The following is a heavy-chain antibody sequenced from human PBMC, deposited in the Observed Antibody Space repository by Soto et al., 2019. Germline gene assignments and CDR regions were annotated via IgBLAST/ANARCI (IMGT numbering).Heavy chain of an antibody. CDR1: GFIFSSYG. CDR2: ISYDGSNK. V-gene: IGHV3-30*18. CDR3: AKAFGDYPIDY. Sequence: GGSLSLSCAASGFIFSSYGIHWVRQSPGRGLEWVAVISYDGSNKYYADSVKGRFTISRDNSKNTLYLQMNSLRGEDTALYYCAKAFGDYPIDYWGQGTLVTVSS. J-gene: IGHJ4*02. D-gene: IGHD4-17*01.